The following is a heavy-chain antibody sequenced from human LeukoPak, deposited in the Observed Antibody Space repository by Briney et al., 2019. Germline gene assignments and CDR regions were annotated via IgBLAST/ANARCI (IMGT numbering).Heavy chain of an antibody. Sequence: SETLSLTCTVSGGSISNHYWSWIRQPPGKGLEWLGYIFSTGSTTYNLSLKSRVIISVDTSKNLFSLKLFSVTAADTAVYFCARDQGYYYDTRGSLDAFDIWGQETMVTVSS. CDR1: GGSISNHY. V-gene: IGHV4-59*11. CDR3: ARDQGYYYDTRGSLDAFDI. D-gene: IGHD3-22*01. J-gene: IGHJ3*02. CDR2: IFSTGST.